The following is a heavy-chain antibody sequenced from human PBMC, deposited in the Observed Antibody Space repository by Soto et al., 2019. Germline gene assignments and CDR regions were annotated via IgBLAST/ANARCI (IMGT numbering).Heavy chain of an antibody. J-gene: IGHJ3*02. CDR2: IYYSGST. V-gene: IGHV4-31*03. CDR1: GGSISSGGYY. Sequence: PSETLSLTCTVSGGSISSGGYYWSWIRQHPGKGLEWIGYIYYSGSTYHNPSLKSRVTISVDTSKNQFSLKLSSVTAADTAVYYCARDRIAVAGPSRAFDIWGQGTMVTVSS. CDR3: ARDRIAVAGPSRAFDI. D-gene: IGHD6-19*01.